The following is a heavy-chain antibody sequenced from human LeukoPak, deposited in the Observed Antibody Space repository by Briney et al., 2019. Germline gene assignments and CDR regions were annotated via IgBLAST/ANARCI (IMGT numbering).Heavy chain of an antibody. D-gene: IGHD2-2*01. CDR1: GFTFSSYS. J-gene: IGHJ4*02. Sequence: PGGSLRLSCAASGFTFSSYSMNWVRQAPGKGLEWVSSISSSSSYIYYADSVKGRFTISRDNAKNSLYLQMNSLRAEDTAVYYCARNPPNRYCSSISCCPFDYWGQGTLVTVSS. V-gene: IGHV3-21*01. CDR3: ARNPPNRYCSSISCCPFDY. CDR2: ISSSSSYI.